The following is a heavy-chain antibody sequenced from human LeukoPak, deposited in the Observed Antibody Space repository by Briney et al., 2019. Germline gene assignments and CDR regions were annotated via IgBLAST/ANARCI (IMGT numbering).Heavy chain of an antibody. J-gene: IGHJ3*02. CDR1: GFTFRTFS. CDR3: AREEVLRYFDWTQNGDAFDI. Sequence: GGSLRLSCAASGFTFRTFSMNWVRQAPGKGLEWVSSISSSSSYIYYADSVKGRFTISRDNAKNSLYLQMNSLRAEDTAVYYCAREEVLRYFDWTQNGDAFDIWGQGTMVTVSS. D-gene: IGHD3-9*01. CDR2: ISSSSSYI. V-gene: IGHV3-21*01.